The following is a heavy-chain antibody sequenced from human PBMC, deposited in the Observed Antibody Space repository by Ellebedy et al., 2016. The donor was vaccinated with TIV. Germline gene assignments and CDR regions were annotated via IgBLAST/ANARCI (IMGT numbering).Heavy chain of an antibody. CDR3: ARGRSSMVRGVGWFDP. J-gene: IGHJ5*02. CDR1: GYTFTSYY. V-gene: IGHV1-69*13. CDR2: IIPIFGTA. Sequence: SVKVSXXASGYTFTSYYMHWVRQAPGQGLEWMGGIIPIFGTANYAQKFQGRVTITADESTSTAYMELSSLRSEDTAVYYCARGRSSMVRGVGWFDPWGQGTLVTVSS. D-gene: IGHD3-10*01.